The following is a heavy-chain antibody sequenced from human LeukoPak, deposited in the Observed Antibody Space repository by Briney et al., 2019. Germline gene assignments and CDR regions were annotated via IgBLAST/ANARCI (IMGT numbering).Heavy chain of an antibody. V-gene: IGHV3-11*04. CDR3: ARVHSWSGYSPLDY. D-gene: IGHD3-3*02. Sequence: GGSLRLSCAASEFSVGSNYMTWVRQAPGKGLEWVSYISSSGSTIYYADSVKGRFTISRDNAKNSLYLQMNSLRAEDTAVYYCARVHSWSGYSPLDYWGQGTLVTVSS. J-gene: IGHJ4*02. CDR2: ISSSGSTI. CDR1: EFSVGSNY.